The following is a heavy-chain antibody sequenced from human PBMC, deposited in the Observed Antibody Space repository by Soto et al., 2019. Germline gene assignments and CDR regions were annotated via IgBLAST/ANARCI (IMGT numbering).Heavy chain of an antibody. CDR2: VFHSGSS. CDR1: GASVTGLY. J-gene: IGHJ4*02. CDR3: ARAAGLGVAHIDY. V-gene: IGHV4-59*02. D-gene: IGHD6-19*01. Sequence: SETLSLTCTVSGASVTGLYWSWIRQPPGKGLEWIGYVFHSGSSNYNPSLKSRVTISVDTSKSQISLRLTSVTAADTAVYYCARAAGLGVAHIDYWGQGTLVTVSS.